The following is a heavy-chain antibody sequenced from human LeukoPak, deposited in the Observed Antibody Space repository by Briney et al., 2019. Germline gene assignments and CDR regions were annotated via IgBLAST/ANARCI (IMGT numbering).Heavy chain of an antibody. CDR1: RYTFTSHF. Sequence: GASVKVSCKAARYTFTSHFMHWVRQAPGQGLEWMGIINPESGNTAYAQKFQGRITMTGDTSTSTVYMELSSLRSEDTAMYYCAKDGNWNNVPGDYYYMDVWGKGTTVAVSS. CDR2: INPESGNT. J-gene: IGHJ6*03. D-gene: IGHD1/OR15-1a*01. V-gene: IGHV1-46*01. CDR3: AKDGNWNNVPGDYYYMDV.